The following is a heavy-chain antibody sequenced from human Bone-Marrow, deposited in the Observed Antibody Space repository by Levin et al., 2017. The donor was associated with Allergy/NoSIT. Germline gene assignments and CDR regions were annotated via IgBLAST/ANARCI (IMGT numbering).Heavy chain of an antibody. CDR1: GGSISSYY. J-gene: IGHJ4*02. D-gene: IGHD3-3*01. Sequence: SSETLSLTCTVSGGSISSYYWSWIRQPPGKGLEWIGYIYYSGSTNYNPSLKSRVTISVDTSKNQFSLKLSSVTAADTAVYYCARGYDFWSDYWGQGTLVTVSS. CDR3: ARGYDFWSDY. V-gene: IGHV4-59*01. CDR2: IYYSGST.